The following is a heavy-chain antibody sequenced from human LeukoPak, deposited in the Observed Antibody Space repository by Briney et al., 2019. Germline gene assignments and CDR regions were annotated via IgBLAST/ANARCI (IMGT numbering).Heavy chain of an antibody. CDR2: IKSKTDGGTT. D-gene: IGHD4-17*01. J-gene: IGHJ4*02. CDR1: GFTFSNAW. CDR3: TTAHGDLDFDY. V-gene: IGHV3-15*01. Sequence: GGSLRLSCAASGFTFSNAWMSWVRQAPGKGLEWVGRIKSKTDGGTTDYAAPVKGRFTISRDDSKNTLYLQMNSLKIEDTAVYYCTTAHGDLDFDYWGQGTLVTVSS.